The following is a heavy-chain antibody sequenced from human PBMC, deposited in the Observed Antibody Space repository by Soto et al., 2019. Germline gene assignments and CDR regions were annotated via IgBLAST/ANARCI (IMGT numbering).Heavy chain of an antibody. D-gene: IGHD3-10*01. CDR2: IFYSGST. Sequence: QVQLQESGPGLVKPSETLSLTCTVSGGSISSYYWSWIRQPPGKGLEWIGFIFYSGSTSYNPSLTRRDTISIATSGYHCPLKLNSVTAADTAVYYCASLIGDPVLSFDSWGQGTLVAVSS. V-gene: IGHV4-59*01. CDR3: ASLIGDPVLSFDS. J-gene: IGHJ5*01. CDR1: GGSISSYY.